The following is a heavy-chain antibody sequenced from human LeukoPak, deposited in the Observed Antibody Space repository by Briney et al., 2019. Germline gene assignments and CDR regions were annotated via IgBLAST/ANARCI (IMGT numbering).Heavy chain of an antibody. Sequence: SETLSLTCTVSGASITNSAYHWGWIRQPPGKGLEWIGSINYSGGTHYNPSLKSRVTISADKSKNQSSLKLRSVTAADTAVYYCARNNGYNAKIDYWGQGTLVTVSS. J-gene: IGHJ4*02. CDR2: INYSGGT. CDR3: ARNNGYNAKIDY. D-gene: IGHD5-24*01. CDR1: GASITNSAYH. V-gene: IGHV4-39*01.